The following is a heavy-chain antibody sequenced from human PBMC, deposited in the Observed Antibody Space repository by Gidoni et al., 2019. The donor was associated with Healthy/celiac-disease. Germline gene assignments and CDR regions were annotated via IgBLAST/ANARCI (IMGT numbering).Heavy chain of an antibody. V-gene: IGHV3-33*01. J-gene: IGHJ4*02. Sequence: QVQLVESGGGVVQPGRSLRLSCAASGFTFGSYGMHWVRQAPGKGLVWVAVIWYAGRNKYYADSVKGRFTISRDNSKNTLYLQMNSLRAEDTAVYYCARGGDIVVVVAAIDYWGQGTLVTVSS. CDR2: IWYAGRNK. CDR1: GFTFGSYG. CDR3: ARGGDIVVVVAAIDY. D-gene: IGHD2-15*01.